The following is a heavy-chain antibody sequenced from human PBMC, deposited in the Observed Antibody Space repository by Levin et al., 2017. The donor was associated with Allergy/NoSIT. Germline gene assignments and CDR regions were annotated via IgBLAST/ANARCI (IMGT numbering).Heavy chain of an antibody. CDR2: ISSTQTYT. V-gene: IGHV3-21*06. CDR3: AREGVNWWSQSYLDV. CDR1: GFTFNYYA. Sequence: GESLKISCAGSGFTFNYYAMSWVRQAPGKGLEWVSSISSTQTYTYYADSVRGRFIISRDNTKNSLYLQMSSLRAEDTAVYYCAREGVNWWSQSYLDVWGEGTTVTVSS. J-gene: IGHJ6*03. D-gene: IGHD2-8*02.